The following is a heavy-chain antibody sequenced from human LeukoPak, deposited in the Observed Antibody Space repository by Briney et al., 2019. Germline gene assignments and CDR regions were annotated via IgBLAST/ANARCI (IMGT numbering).Heavy chain of an antibody. Sequence: SETLSLTCTVSSGSISSSTWWSWVRQPPGKGLEWIGEINHSGSTHYTPSLKSRVTISVDTSDNKFSLKMISVTAADAAVYYCALGYNDIWELWGRGTLVTVSS. CDR3: ALGYNDIWEL. D-gene: IGHD5-24*01. J-gene: IGHJ4*02. V-gene: IGHV4-4*02. CDR1: SGSISSSTW. CDR2: INHSGST.